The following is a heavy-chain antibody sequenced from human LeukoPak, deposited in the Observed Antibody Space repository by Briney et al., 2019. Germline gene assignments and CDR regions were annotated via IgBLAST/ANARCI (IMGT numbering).Heavy chain of an antibody. CDR3: AREVQLPTSITMIVVVEAFDI. Sequence: GASVKVSCKASGYTFTSYGISWVRQAPGQGLEWMGWISAYNGNTNYAQKLQGRVTMTTDTSTSTAYMELRSLRSDDTAVYYCAREVQLPTSITMIVVVEAFDIWGQGTMVTVSS. J-gene: IGHJ3*02. V-gene: IGHV1-18*01. D-gene: IGHD3-22*01. CDR1: GYTFTSYG. CDR2: ISAYNGNT.